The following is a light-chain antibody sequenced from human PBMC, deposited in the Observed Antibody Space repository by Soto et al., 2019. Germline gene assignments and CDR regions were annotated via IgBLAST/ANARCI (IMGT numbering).Light chain of an antibody. V-gene: IGKV3-11*01. CDR2: DAS. J-gene: IGKJ5*01. CDR3: QQRQYWPPIT. Sequence: VVRQSPATLSLSPGERATLSCRASLNVNSYLAWYQQKPGQAPRLLIYDASNRAAGIPARFSGSGSGTDLTLTISSLEPEDFATYYCQQRQYWPPITFGQGTRLEIK. CDR1: LNVNSY.